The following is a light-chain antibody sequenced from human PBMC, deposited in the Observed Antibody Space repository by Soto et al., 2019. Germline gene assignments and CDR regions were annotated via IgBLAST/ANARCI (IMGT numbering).Light chain of an antibody. CDR3: QQYDNWPKT. CDR1: QSVNYF. Sequence: EIVLTQSPATLSLSPGERATLSCRASQSVNYFLAWYQQKPGQAPRLLIYDASNRATDIPDRFSGSGSGTDFTLTISRLEPEDFAVYYCQQYDNWPKTFGQGTKVDIK. CDR2: DAS. J-gene: IGKJ1*01. V-gene: IGKV3-11*01.